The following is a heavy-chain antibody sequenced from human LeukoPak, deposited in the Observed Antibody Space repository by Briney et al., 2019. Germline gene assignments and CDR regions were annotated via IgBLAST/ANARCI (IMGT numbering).Heavy chain of an antibody. CDR1: GGTFSSYA. CDR2: IIPIFGTA. CDR3: VGVVIEGFDY. D-gene: IGHD3-22*01. V-gene: IGHV1-69*05. J-gene: IGHJ4*02. Sequence: GASVKVSCKASGGTFSSYAISWVRQAPGQGLEWMGGIIPIFGTANYAQKFQGRVTITTDESTSTAYMELSSLRSEDTAVYYCVGVVIEGFDYWGQGTLVTVSS.